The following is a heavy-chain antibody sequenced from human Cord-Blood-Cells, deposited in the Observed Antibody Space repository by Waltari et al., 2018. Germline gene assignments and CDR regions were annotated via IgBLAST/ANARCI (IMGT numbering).Heavy chain of an antibody. CDR3: ARHRAGLWPT. D-gene: IGHD5-18*01. J-gene: IGHJ4*02. Sequence: QLQLQESGPGLVKPPETLPLTCTVSGGPISSSSSYCGGIRQPPGKGLEWIGSIYYSGSTYYNPSLKSRVTISVDTSKNQFSLKLSSVTAADTAVYYCARHRAGLWPTWGQGTLVTVSS. CDR1: GGPISSSSSY. CDR2: IYYSGST. V-gene: IGHV4-39*01.